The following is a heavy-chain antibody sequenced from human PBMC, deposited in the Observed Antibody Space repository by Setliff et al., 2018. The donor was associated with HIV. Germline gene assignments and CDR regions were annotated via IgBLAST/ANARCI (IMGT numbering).Heavy chain of an antibody. CDR2: IIPIFGTA. J-gene: IGHJ6*04. D-gene: IGHD6-19*01. V-gene: IGHV1-69*05. Sequence: GASVKVSCKASGGTFSSYAISWVRQAPGQGLEWMGGIIPIFGTANYAQKFQGRVTITTDTSADTAYMELSSLRFEDTAVYYCARDGGPGSGWGDYSYYYSMDVWGKGTTVTVSS. CDR1: GGTFSSYA. CDR3: ARDGGPGSGWGDYSYYYSMDV.